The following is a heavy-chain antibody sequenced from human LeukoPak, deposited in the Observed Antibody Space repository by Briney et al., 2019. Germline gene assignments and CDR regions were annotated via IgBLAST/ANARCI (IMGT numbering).Heavy chain of an antibody. J-gene: IGHJ3*02. CDR2: ISYDGSNK. V-gene: IGHV3-30-3*01. Sequence: PGGSLRLSCAASGFTFSSYAMHWVRQAPGKGLEWVAVISYDGSNKYYADSVKGRFTISRDNSKNTLYLQMNSLRAEDTAVYYCASQGALGPYDAFDIWGQGTMVTVSS. CDR3: ASQGALGPYDAFDI. D-gene: IGHD1-26*01. CDR1: GFTFSSYA.